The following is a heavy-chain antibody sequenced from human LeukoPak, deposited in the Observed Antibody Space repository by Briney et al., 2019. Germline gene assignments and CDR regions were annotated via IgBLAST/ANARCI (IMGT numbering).Heavy chain of an antibody. CDR1: GYSFTSYW. CDR3: ARARGYSYGSHGD. J-gene: IGHJ4*02. Sequence: GEALRISFKGSGYSFTSYWISWVRQMPGKGLGWRGRIDPSDSYTNYSPSFQGHVTISADKSISTAYLQWSSLKASDTAMYYCARARGYSYGSHGDWGQGTLVTVSS. D-gene: IGHD5-18*01. CDR2: IDPSDSYT. V-gene: IGHV5-10-1*01.